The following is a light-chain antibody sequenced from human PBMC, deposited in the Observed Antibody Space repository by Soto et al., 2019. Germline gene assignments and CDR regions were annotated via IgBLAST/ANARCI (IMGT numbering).Light chain of an antibody. CDR3: SSYTSSSTVV. J-gene: IGLJ2*01. CDR2: DVS. Sequence: QSALTQPASVSGSPGQSITISCTGTISDVGGYNYVSWYQQHPGKAPKLMIYDVSNRPSGVSNRFSGSKSGNTAPLTISGLQAEDEADYYCSSYTSSSTVVFGGGTKLTVL. V-gene: IGLV2-14*01. CDR1: ISDVGGYNY.